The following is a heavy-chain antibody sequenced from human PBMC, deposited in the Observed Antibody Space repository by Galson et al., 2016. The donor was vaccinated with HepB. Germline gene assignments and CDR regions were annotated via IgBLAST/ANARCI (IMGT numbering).Heavy chain of an antibody. D-gene: IGHD3-16*02. V-gene: IGHV5-10-1*04. CDR2: IDPSDSDT. CDR3: ARRSFDYDYVWGTYREDDAFDI. J-gene: IGHJ3*02. Sequence: QSGAEVKKPGESLRISCQGSGYSFTTYWISWVRQMPGKGLEWMGKIDPSDSDTKYNPSFQGRVAILDDKSISTVYLQWSSLKASDTAMYYCARRSFDYDYVWGTYREDDAFDIWGQGTMVTVSS. CDR1: GYSFTTYW.